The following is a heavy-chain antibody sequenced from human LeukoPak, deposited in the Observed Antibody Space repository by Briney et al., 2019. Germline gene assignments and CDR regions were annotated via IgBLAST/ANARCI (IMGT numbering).Heavy chain of an antibody. CDR2: INHSGST. CDR1: GGSFSGYY. D-gene: IGHD3-10*01. CDR3: ARGPKSKRLLWFGEKTYYFDY. J-gene: IGHJ4*02. V-gene: IGHV4-34*01. Sequence: SETLSLTCAVYGGSFSGYYWSWIRQPPGKGLEWIGEINHSGSTNYNPSLKSRVTISVDTSKNQFSLKLSSVTAADTAVYYCARGPKSKRLLWFGEKTYYFDYWGQGTLVNVSS.